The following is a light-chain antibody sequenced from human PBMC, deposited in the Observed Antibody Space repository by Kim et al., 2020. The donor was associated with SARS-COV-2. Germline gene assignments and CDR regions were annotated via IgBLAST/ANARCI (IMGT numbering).Light chain of an antibody. CDR1: SSNIGNNY. CDR3: GTWDSSLSAVV. V-gene: IGLV1-51*01. CDR2: DNN. Sequence: GQKVTISCSGSSSNIGNNYVPWYQQLPGTAPKLLIYDNNKRPSGIPDRFSGSKSGTSATLGITGLQTGDEADYYCGTWDSSLSAVVFGGGTQLTVL. J-gene: IGLJ2*01.